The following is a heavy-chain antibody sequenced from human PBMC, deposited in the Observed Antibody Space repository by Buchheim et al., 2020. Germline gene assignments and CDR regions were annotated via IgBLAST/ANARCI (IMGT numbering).Heavy chain of an antibody. J-gene: IGHJ4*02. D-gene: IGHD6-13*01. CDR2: ISSSGSTI. Sequence: EVQLVESGGGLVQPGGSLRLSCAASGFTFSSYSMNWVRQAPGKGLEWVSYISSSGSTIYYADSVKGRFTISRDNAKNSLYLQMNSLIDENTAVYYCANTGYSSSWYVFKWGQGTL. CDR3: ANTGYSSSWYVFK. CDR1: GFTFSSYS. V-gene: IGHV3-48*02.